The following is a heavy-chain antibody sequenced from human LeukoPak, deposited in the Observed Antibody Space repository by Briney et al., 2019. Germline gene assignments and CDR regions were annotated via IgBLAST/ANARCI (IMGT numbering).Heavy chain of an antibody. CDR1: GYILTELF. Sequence: ASVKVSRKVSGYILTELFIQWVRQAPGKGLEWMGGFDPEKGETIYAQKFLGRVTMTEDTSTDTAYMELSSLRSEDTAVYYCATSSSWDAFDIWGQGTMVTVSS. CDR2: FDPEKGET. V-gene: IGHV1-24*01. CDR3: ATSSSWDAFDI. D-gene: IGHD6-13*01. J-gene: IGHJ3*02.